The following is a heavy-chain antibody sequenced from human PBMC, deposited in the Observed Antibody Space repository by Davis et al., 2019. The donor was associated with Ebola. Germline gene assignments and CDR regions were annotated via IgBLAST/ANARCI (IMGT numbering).Heavy chain of an antibody. CDR3: ASPGDYVRYFQH. J-gene: IGHJ1*01. CDR2: INHSGST. CDR1: VGSFSGYY. Sequence: SETLSLTCAVYVGSFSGYYWSWIRQPPGKGLEWIGEINHSGSTNYNPSLESRVTISVDTSKRQFSLKVSSVTAADTAVYYCASPGDYVRYFQHWGQGALVTVSS. D-gene: IGHD4-17*01. V-gene: IGHV4-34*01.